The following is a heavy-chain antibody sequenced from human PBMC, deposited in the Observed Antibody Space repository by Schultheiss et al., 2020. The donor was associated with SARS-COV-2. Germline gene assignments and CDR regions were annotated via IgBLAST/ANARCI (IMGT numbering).Heavy chain of an antibody. CDR3: ARGPGGDYGDYVRRGGNYYYYYGMDV. D-gene: IGHD4-17*01. V-gene: IGHV4-61*01. Sequence: SETLSLTCTVSGGSVSSGSYYWSWIRQPPGKGLEWIGYIYYSGSTNYNPSLKSRVTISLDTSKSQFSLKLSSVTAADTAVYYCARGPGGDYGDYVRRGGNYYYYYGMDVWGQGTTVTVSS. CDR2: IYYSGST. J-gene: IGHJ6*02. CDR1: GGSVSSGSYY.